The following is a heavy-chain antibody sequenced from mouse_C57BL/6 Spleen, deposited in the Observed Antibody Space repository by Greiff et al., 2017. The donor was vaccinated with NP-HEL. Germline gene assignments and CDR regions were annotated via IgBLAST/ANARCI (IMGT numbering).Heavy chain of an antibody. Sequence: DVMLVESGGGLVQPKGSLKLSCAASGFTFNTYAMHWVRQAPGKGLEWVARIRSKSSNYATYYADSVKDRFTISRDDSQSMLYLQMNNLKTEETAMYYCVRRGYDGYYGWFAYWGQGTLVTVSA. D-gene: IGHD2-3*01. CDR2: IRSKSSNYAT. V-gene: IGHV10-3*01. CDR1: GFTFNTYA. J-gene: IGHJ3*01. CDR3: VRRGYDGYYGWFAY.